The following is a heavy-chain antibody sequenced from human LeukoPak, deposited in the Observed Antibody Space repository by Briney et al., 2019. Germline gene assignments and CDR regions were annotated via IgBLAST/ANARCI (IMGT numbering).Heavy chain of an antibody. CDR2: IIPIFGTA. CDR3: ARGPSIAARQHYYYMDV. CDR1: GGTFSSYA. J-gene: IGHJ6*03. V-gene: IGHV1-69*06. Sequence: GASVKVSCNASGGTFSSYAISWVRQAPGQGLEWMGGIIPIFGTANYAQKFQDRVTITADKSTSTAYMELSSLRSEDTAVYYCARGPSIAARQHYYYMDVWGKGTTVTVSS. D-gene: IGHD6-6*01.